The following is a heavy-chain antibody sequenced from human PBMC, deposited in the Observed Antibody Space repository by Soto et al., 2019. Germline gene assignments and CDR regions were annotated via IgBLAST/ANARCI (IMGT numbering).Heavy chain of an antibody. CDR2: ISSGGGNI. CDR1: GFPFSSYE. CDR3: TKDGYSSDWDPIDY. J-gene: IGHJ4*02. V-gene: IGHV3-48*03. D-gene: IGHD5-12*01. Sequence: PGGSLRLSCAASGFPFSSYEMNWVRQAPGKGLEWVAYISSGGGNIYYAESAKGRFTISRDNPKNTLYLQMNSLGAEDTAVYYCTKDGYSSDWDPIDYWGQGTLVTVSS.